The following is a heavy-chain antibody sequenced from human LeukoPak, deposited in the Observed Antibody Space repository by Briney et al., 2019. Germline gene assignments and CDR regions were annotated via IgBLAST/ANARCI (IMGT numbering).Heavy chain of an antibody. CDR3: AREMVRGEFDY. CDR2: INHSGST. J-gene: IGHJ4*02. D-gene: IGHD3-10*01. Sequence: PSETLSLTCAVYGGSFSGYYWSWIRQPPGKGLEWIGEINHSGSTNYNPSLKSRVTISVDTSKNQFSLKLSSVTAADTAVYYCAREMVRGEFDYWGQGTLVTVSS. CDR1: GGSFSGYY. V-gene: IGHV4-34*01.